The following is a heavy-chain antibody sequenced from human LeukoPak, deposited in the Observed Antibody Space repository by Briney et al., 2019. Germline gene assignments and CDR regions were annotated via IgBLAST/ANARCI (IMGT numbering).Heavy chain of an antibody. CDR1: GFTFTSSA. Sequence: SVKVSCKASGFTFTSSAVQWVRQARGQRLEWIGWIVVGSGNTNYAQKFQERVTITRDMSTSTAFMELSSLRSEDTAVYYCAADPYYYDSSGPFPFDYWGQGTLVTVPS. CDR3: AADPYYYDSSGPFPFDY. CDR2: IVVGSGNT. D-gene: IGHD3-22*01. V-gene: IGHV1-58*01. J-gene: IGHJ4*02.